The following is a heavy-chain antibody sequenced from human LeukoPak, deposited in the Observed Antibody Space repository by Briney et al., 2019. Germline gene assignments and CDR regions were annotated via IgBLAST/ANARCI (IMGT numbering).Heavy chain of an antibody. CDR1: GFTFSSYS. CDR2: ISSSSSYI. CDR3: ARVVPDCTNGVCPLADY. D-gene: IGHD2-8*01. Sequence: GGSLRLSCAASGFTFSSYSMNWVRQAPGKGLEWVSSISSSSSYIYYADSVKGRFTISRDNAKNSLYLQMNSLRAEDTAVYYCARVVPDCTNGVCPLADYWGQGTLVTVSS. J-gene: IGHJ4*02. V-gene: IGHV3-21*01.